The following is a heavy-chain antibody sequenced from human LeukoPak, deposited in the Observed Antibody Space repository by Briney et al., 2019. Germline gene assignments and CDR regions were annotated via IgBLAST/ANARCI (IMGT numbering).Heavy chain of an antibody. CDR1: GFTFSSYG. V-gene: IGHV3-30*02. CDR2: IRYDGSNK. Sequence: GGSLRLSCAASGFTFSSYGMHWVRQAPGKGLEWVAFIRYDGSNKYYADSVKGRFTISRYNSKNTLYLQMNSLRAEDTAVYYCAKSVTIFGVVTTIDFDYWGQGTLVTVSS. CDR3: AKSVTIFGVVTTIDFDY. J-gene: IGHJ4*02. D-gene: IGHD3-3*01.